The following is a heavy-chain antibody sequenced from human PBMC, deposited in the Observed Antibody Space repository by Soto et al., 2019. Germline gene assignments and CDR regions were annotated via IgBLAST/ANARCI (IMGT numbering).Heavy chain of an antibody. CDR1: GFTFSGYS. J-gene: IGHJ5*02. CDR2: ISSSSSYI. CDR3: ARDKYSSSDWFDP. V-gene: IGHV3-21*01. Sequence: EVQLVESGGGLVKPGGSLRLSCAASGFTFSGYSMNWVRQAPGKGLEWVSSISSSSSYIYYADSVKGRFTISRDNAKNSLYLQMNSLRAEDTAVYYCARDKYSSSDWFDPWGQGTLVTVSS. D-gene: IGHD6-6*01.